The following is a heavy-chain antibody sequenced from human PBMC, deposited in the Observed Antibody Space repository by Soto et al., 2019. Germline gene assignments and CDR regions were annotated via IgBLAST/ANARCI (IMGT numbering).Heavy chain of an antibody. V-gene: IGHV1-46*01. CDR3: ARGPIGDAAMVTNYFDY. CDR2: INPANSNT. CDR1: GYTFTNFY. Sequence: ASVKVSCKASGYTFTNFYLHWVRQAPGQGFEWMGIINPANSNTNYAQKFQGRVSMASDTSTSTVYMELSSLRSEDTAVYYCARGPIGDAAMVTNYFDYWGQGTLVTVSS. J-gene: IGHJ4*02. D-gene: IGHD5-18*01.